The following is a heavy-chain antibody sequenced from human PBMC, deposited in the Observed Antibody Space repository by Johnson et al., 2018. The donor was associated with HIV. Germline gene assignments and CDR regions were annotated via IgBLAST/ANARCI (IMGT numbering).Heavy chain of an antibody. D-gene: IGHD3-10*01. Sequence: QVQLVESGGGVVQPGRSLRLSCAASRFTFSSYAMHWVRQAPGQGLEWVAVISYDGSNKYYADSVKGRFTISRDNSKNTLYLQMNSLRAEDTAMYYCAVGIELWFASEGDAFDIWGQGAMVSVSS. V-gene: IGHV3-30*04. CDR1: RFTFSSYA. CDR3: AVGIELWFASEGDAFDI. J-gene: IGHJ3*02. CDR2: ISYDGSNK.